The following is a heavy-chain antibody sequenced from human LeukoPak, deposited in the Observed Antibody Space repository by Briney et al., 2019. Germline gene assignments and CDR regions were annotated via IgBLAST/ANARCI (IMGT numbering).Heavy chain of an antibody. J-gene: IGHJ4*02. CDR3: ARDFKDGDAYNPDY. Sequence: GGSLRLSCAASGFTFSSYAMHWVRQAPGKGLEWVAVISYDGTNKYYADSVKGRFTISRDNSENTLYLQMNSLRPEDTAVYYCARDFKDGDAYNPDYWGQGTLVIVSS. CDR2: ISYDGTNK. D-gene: IGHD5-24*01. V-gene: IGHV3-30*04. CDR1: GFTFSSYA.